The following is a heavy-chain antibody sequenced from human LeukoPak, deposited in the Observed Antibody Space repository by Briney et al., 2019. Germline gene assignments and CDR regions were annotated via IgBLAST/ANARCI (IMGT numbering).Heavy chain of an antibody. J-gene: IGHJ4*02. D-gene: IGHD3-22*01. Sequence: PGGSLRLSCAASGFTVSSNYMSWVRQAPGKGLEWVSIINIDGNTYYADSVKGRFTISRDNSKNTLYLQMTGLRVEDTAVYYCARDSRGPDYWGQGALVTVSS. CDR3: ARDSRGPDY. CDR2: INIDGNT. V-gene: IGHV3-53*01. CDR1: GFTVSSNY.